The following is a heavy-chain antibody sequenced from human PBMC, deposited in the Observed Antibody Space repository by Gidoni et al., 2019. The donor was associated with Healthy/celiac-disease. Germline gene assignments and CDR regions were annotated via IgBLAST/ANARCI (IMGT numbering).Heavy chain of an antibody. CDR1: GGSISSSSYY. V-gene: IGHV4-39*01. Sequence: QLQLQESGPGLVKPSEPLSLTCTVPGGSISSSSYYGGWIRQPPGKGLEWIGSIYYSGSTYYNPSLKSRVTISVDTSKNQFSLKLSSVTAADTAVYYCARRVYSISSILDVWGKGTTVTVSS. CDR3: ARRVYSISSILDV. CDR2: IYYSGST. D-gene: IGHD6-6*01. J-gene: IGHJ6*04.